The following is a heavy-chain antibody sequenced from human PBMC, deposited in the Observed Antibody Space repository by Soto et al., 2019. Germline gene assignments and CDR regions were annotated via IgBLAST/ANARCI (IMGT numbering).Heavy chain of an antibody. Sequence: QVQLVESGGGVVQPGRSLRLSCAASGFSFSSYGMHWVRQAPCKGLEWVACVSDDDSKRYHIDSVKGRFTSSRDNSQNTLCLEMNGLRAEDRAIYYCAKDMNAGTWHWGAGSWGQGTRVTVSS. J-gene: IGHJ5*02. V-gene: IGHV3-30*18. CDR1: GFSFSSYG. D-gene: IGHD3-16*01. CDR2: VSDDDSKR. CDR3: AKDMNAGTWHWGAGS.